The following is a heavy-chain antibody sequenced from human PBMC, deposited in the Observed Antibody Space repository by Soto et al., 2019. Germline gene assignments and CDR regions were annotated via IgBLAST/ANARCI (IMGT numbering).Heavy chain of an antibody. Sequence: SETLSLNCTVSGGSISSYYWSWIRQPPGKGLEWIGYIYYSGSTNYNPSLKSRVTISVDTSKNQISLKLSSVTAADTAVYYCARRRGGNYSPWCDPWGQGTRVTVSS. CDR1: GGSISSYY. J-gene: IGHJ5*02. CDR2: IYYSGST. CDR3: ARRRGGNYSPWCDP. V-gene: IGHV4-59*01. D-gene: IGHD3-3*01.